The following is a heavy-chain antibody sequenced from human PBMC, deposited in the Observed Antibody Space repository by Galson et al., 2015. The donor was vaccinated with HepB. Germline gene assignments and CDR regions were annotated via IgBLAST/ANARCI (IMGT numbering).Heavy chain of an antibody. Sequence: DTLSLTCTVSGGSISSSSYYWGWIRQPPGKGLEWIGSIYYSGSTYYNPSLKSRVTISVDTSKNQFSLKLSSVTAADTAVYYCAWSLSGYYFDYWGQGTLVTVSS. V-gene: IGHV4-39*01. J-gene: IGHJ4*02. CDR2: IYYSGST. CDR1: GGSISSSSYY. CDR3: AWSLSGYYFDY. D-gene: IGHD3-10*01.